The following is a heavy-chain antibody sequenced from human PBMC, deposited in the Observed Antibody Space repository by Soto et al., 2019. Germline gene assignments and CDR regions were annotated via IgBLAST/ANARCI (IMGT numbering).Heavy chain of an antibody. CDR3: ARAPGDYFDY. CDR2: IFYSGST. V-gene: IGHV4-31*03. J-gene: IGHJ4*02. Sequence: PSETLSLTCPVSGGSISSGGYYWSWIRQHPGKGLEWIGYIFYSGSTYYNPSLKSRVAISVDTSKNQFSLKLSSVTAADTAVYYCARAPGDYFDYWGQGTLVTVSS. CDR1: GGSISSGGYY.